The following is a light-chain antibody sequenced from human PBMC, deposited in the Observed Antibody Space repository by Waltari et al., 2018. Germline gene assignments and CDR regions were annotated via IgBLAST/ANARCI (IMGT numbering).Light chain of an antibody. CDR3: QHRSTWRHT. CDR2: DAS. V-gene: IGKV3-11*01. Sequence: EVVLTQSPATLSLSPGERATLSCRASQSVSDYLVWYQQKPGQAPRLLIYDASKRAMGIPPRFSGSGSGTDFTLTISSLEPEDIAVYYCQHRSTWRHTFGGGTKVEIK. CDR1: QSVSDY. J-gene: IGKJ4*01.